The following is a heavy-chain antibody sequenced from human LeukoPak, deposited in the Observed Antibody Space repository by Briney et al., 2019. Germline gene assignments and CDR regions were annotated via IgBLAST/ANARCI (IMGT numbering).Heavy chain of an antibody. D-gene: IGHD4-11*01. J-gene: IGHJ5*02. CDR3: VRDSNYHPDR. V-gene: IGHV3-74*01. CDR1: GFTFGDYW. CDR2: IISDGSSA. Sequence: PGGSLRLSCAASGFTFGDYWMHWVRQAPGKGLVWVSRIISDGSSASYADSVKGRFTMSRDNAKNTLHLQMNSLRVEDTAVYYCVRDSNYHPDRWGQGTLVTVSS.